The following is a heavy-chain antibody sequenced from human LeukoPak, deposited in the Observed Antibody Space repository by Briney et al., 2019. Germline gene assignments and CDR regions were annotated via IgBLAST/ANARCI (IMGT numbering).Heavy chain of an antibody. Sequence: GGSLRLSCAASGFTFNSYAMSWVRQAPGKGLEWVSVIYSGGSTYYADSVKGRFTISRDNSKNTLYLQMNSLRAEDTAVYYCARDKGSSWSDALDIWGQGTMVTVSS. CDR2: IYSGGST. CDR1: GFTFNSYA. J-gene: IGHJ3*02. V-gene: IGHV3-53*01. CDR3: ARDKGSSWSDALDI. D-gene: IGHD6-13*01.